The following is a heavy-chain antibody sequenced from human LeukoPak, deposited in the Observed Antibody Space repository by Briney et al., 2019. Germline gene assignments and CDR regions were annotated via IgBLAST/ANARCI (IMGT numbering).Heavy chain of an antibody. CDR2: IIPIFGIA. J-gene: IGHJ5*02. CDR3: ARNPSGSYENWFDP. Sequence: ASVKVSCKASGGTFSSYAISWVRQAPGQGLEWMGRIIPIFGIANYAQKFQGRVTITADKSTSTAYMELSSPRSEDTAVYYCARNPSGSYENWFDPWGQGTLVTVSS. D-gene: IGHD1-26*01. CDR1: GGTFSSYA. V-gene: IGHV1-69*04.